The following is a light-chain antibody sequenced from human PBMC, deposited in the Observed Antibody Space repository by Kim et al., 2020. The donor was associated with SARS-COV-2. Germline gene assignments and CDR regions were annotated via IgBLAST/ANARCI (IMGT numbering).Light chain of an antibody. CDR2: GAS. J-gene: IGKJ1*01. V-gene: IGKV3-15*01. CDR1: QSVRSN. CDR3: QQYDDWPPWT. Sequence: VSPGETATLSCRASQSVRSNVAWYQQKRGQAPRLLIYGASTRATDIPARFSGSGSGTDFTLTISSLQSEDLAVYHCQQYDDWPPWTFGQGTKVEI.